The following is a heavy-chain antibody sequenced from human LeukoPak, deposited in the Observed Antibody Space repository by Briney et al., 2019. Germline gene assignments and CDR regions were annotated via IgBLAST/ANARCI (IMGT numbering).Heavy chain of an antibody. Sequence: SGGSLRLSCAASGFIFSNSWMAWVRQAPGKGPEWVAYKKDDGSETNYVDSVRGRFTVSRDNVKNSMYLQMNSLRADDTALYYCATTAGRTGGNSWGQGALVTVSS. V-gene: IGHV3-7*03. CDR1: GFIFSNSW. D-gene: IGHD6-13*01. J-gene: IGHJ4*02. CDR3: ATTAGRTGGNS. CDR2: KKDDGSET.